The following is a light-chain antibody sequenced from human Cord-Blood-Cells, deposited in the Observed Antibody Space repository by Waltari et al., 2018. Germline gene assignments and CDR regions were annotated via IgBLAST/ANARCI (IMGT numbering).Light chain of an antibody. V-gene: IGKV1-5*03. CDR1: QSISSW. Sequence: DIQMTQSPSTLSASVGDRVTITCRASQSISSWLAWYQQKPGKAPKLLIYKASSLESVVPSRFSGSGSGTVFTLTISSLQPDDFATYYCQQYNSYPYSFGQGTKLEIK. CDR3: QQYNSYPYS. CDR2: KAS. J-gene: IGKJ2*03.